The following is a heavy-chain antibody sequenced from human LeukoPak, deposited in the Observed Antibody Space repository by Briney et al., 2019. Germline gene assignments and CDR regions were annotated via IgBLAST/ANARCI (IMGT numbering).Heavy chain of an antibody. Sequence: GGSLRLSCAASGFTFSNYAMSWVRQAPGKGLEWVSAISGSGGSTYYADSVKGRFTISRDNSKNTLYLQTNSLRAEDTALYYCARDSPCIYYMDVWGKGTTVTVSS. J-gene: IGHJ6*03. CDR2: ISGSGGST. CDR1: GFTFSNYA. CDR3: ARDSPCIYYMDV. V-gene: IGHV3-23*01.